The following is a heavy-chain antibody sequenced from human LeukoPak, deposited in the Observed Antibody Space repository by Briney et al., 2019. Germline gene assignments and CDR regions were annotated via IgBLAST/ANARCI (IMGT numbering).Heavy chain of an antibody. D-gene: IGHD5-12*01. Sequence: PGGSLRLSCAASGFTFSSYWMSWVRQAPGKGLEWVANIKQDGSEKYYVDSVKGRCTISRDNAKNSLYLQMNSLRAEDTAVYYCAREGGGYDPGFDYWGQGTLVTVSS. CDR3: AREGGGYDPGFDY. CDR1: GFTFSSYW. J-gene: IGHJ4*02. CDR2: IKQDGSEK. V-gene: IGHV3-7*01.